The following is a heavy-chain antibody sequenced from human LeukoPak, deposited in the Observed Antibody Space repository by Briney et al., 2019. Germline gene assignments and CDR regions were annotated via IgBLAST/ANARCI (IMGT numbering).Heavy chain of an antibody. J-gene: IGHJ4*02. CDR3: ARDRFDEVVPAAIPGYFDY. V-gene: IGHV4-59*12. D-gene: IGHD2-2*01. Sequence: SETLSLTCTVSGGSISSYYWSWIRQPPGKGLEWIGYTYYSGSTNYNPSLKSRVTISVDRSKNQFSLKLSSVTAADTAVYYCARDRFDEVVPAAIPGYFDYWGQGTLVTVSS. CDR2: TYYSGST. CDR1: GGSISSYY.